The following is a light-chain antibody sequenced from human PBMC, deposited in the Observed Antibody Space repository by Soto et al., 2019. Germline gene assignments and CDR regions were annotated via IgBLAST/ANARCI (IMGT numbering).Light chain of an antibody. V-gene: IGKV3-20*01. CDR1: QSVSSSY. CDR2: GAS. CDR3: QQYGSSPPEFT. Sequence: EIVLTQSPGTLYLSPGERATLSCRASQSVSSSYLAWYQQKPGQAPRLLIYGASSRATGIPDRFSGSGSGTDLTLTISRLEPEDFAVYYCQQYGSSPPEFTFGPVTKVYIK. J-gene: IGKJ3*01.